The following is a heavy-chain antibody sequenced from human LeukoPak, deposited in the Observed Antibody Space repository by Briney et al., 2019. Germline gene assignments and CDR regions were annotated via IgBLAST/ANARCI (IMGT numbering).Heavy chain of an antibody. V-gene: IGHV4-38-2*02. J-gene: IGHJ4*02. D-gene: IGHD3-22*01. CDR1: GYSISSGYY. CDR2: IDYSGST. CDR3: ARYDSSEFDY. Sequence: PSETLSLTCTVSGYSISSGYYWGWIRQPPGKGLEWIGHIDYSGSTNYNSSLKTRVTISVDMSKNQFSLKLSSVTAADTAVYYCARYDSSEFDYWGQGTLVTVSS.